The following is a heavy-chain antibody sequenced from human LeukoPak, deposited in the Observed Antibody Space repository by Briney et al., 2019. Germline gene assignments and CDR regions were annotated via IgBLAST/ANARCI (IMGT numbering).Heavy chain of an antibody. V-gene: IGHV3-30*03. CDR3: ARDASVLRFLEWPLDAVVPDAFDI. CDR2: ISYDGSNK. CDR1: GFIFSSYG. D-gene: IGHD3-3*01. J-gene: IGHJ3*02. Sequence: GGSLRLSCAASGFIFSSYGMHWVRQAPGKGLEWVALISYDGSNKYYADSVKGRFTISRDNSKNTLYLQMNSLRAEDTAVYYCARDASVLRFLEWPLDAVVPDAFDIWGQGTMVTVSS.